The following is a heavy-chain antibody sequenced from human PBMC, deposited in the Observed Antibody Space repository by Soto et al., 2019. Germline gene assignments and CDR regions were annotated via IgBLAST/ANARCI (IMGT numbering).Heavy chain of an antibody. Sequence: SETLSLTCAVYGGSFSSYYWGWIRQPPGKGLEWIGSIYYSGSTYYNPSLKSRVTISVDTSKNQFSLKLSSVTAADTAVYYCARQQLFSANWFDPWGQGTLVTVSS. D-gene: IGHD6-13*01. V-gene: IGHV4-39*01. CDR1: GGSFSSYY. CDR2: IYYSGST. J-gene: IGHJ5*02. CDR3: ARQQLFSANWFDP.